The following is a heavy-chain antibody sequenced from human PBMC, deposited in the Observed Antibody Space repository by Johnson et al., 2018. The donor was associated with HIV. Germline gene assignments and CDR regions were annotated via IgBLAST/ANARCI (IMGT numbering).Heavy chain of an antibody. CDR1: GFTFTDYQ. Sequence: QVQLVESGGGLVKPGGSLRLSCAASGFTFTDYQMSWIRQAPGKGLEWVSYISSGGSSIYYAGSVKGRFTISRDNAKKSMYLQMNSLRAEDTAVYYCARVSMLFIAADAFDIWGQGTMVTVSS. CDR2: ISSGGSSI. V-gene: IGHV3-11*04. J-gene: IGHJ3*02. CDR3: ARVSMLFIAADAFDI. D-gene: IGHD2-21*01.